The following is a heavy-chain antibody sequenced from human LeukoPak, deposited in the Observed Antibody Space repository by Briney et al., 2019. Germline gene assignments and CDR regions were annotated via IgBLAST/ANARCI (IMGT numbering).Heavy chain of an antibody. CDR1: GFTFSSYS. D-gene: IGHD3-9*01. Sequence: PGGSLRLSCAASGFTFSSYSMNWVRQAPGKGLEWVSAISGSGGSTYYADSVKGRFTISRDNSKNTLYLQMNSLRAEDTAVYYCAKVIDYDILTGPYWFDPWGQGTLVTVSS. CDR3: AKVIDYDILTGPYWFDP. CDR2: ISGSGGST. J-gene: IGHJ5*02. V-gene: IGHV3-23*01.